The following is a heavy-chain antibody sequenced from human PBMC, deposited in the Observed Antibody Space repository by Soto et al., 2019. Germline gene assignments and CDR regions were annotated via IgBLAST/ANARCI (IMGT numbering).Heavy chain of an antibody. J-gene: IGHJ6*02. CDR3: ARDPNDSSAYYHHYYYGMDV. CDR2: INAGNGNT. V-gene: IGHV1-3*01. D-gene: IGHD3-22*01. CDR1: GYTFTSYG. Sequence: ASVKVSCKASGYTFTSYGIHWVRQAPGQRLEWTGCINAGNGNTKYSEKFQGRVTITRDTSASTAYLELSSLRSEDTAVYYCARDPNDSSAYYHHYYYGMDVWRQGTTVTVSS.